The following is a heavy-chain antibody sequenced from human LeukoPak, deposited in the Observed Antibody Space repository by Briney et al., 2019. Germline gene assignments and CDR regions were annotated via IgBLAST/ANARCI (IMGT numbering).Heavy chain of an antibody. J-gene: IGHJ3*02. CDR3: ARGKGFDI. CDR2: INTSTGNP. Sequence: ASVKVSCKTSGYTFSSYAMNWVRQAPGQGLEWMGWINTSTGNPTFGQGFTGRFVFSLDTSVNTAYLQISSLQAEDTAVYYCARGKGFDIWGQGTMVTVSS. D-gene: IGHD4-23*01. CDR1: GYTFSSYA. V-gene: IGHV7-4-1*02.